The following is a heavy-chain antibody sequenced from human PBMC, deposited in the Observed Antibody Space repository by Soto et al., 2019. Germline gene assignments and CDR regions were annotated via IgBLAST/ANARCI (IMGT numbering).Heavy chain of an antibody. V-gene: IGHV3-30*03. CDR3: ATHSSRQSTFDY. Sequence: QVQLVESGGGVVQPGRSLRLSCEASGFTFSGYGMHWVRQAPGKGLEWVAVISYDGRNEYYADSVKGRFTISRDNSKNTLYLQMNSLRAEDTALYYCATHSSRQSTFDYWGQGTLVTVSS. CDR2: ISYDGRNE. J-gene: IGHJ4*02. D-gene: IGHD6-13*01. CDR1: GFTFSGYG.